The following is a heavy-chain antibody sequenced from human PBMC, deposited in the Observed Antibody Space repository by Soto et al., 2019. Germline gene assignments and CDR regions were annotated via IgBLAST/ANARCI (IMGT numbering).Heavy chain of an antibody. V-gene: IGHV4-59*01. J-gene: IGHJ3*02. Sequence: QVQLQESGPGLVKPSETLSLTCTVSGASISNYYWNWIRQPPGKGLEWIGDMDYSGRTNYNPSLNSRVTISLDTSKNQFSLKVRSVTAADTAVYYCVRDDRRTLRAYEAFDIWGQGTVVTVSS. CDR1: GASISNYY. CDR2: MDYSGRT. CDR3: VRDDRRTLRAYEAFDI.